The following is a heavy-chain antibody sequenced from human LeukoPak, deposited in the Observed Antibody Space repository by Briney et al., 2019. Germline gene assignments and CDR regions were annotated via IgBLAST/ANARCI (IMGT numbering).Heavy chain of an antibody. CDR1: GGSISSYY. Sequence: PSETLSLTCTVSGGSISSYYWSWIRQSAGKGLEWIGRIYTSGSTSYNPSLKSRVTMSVDTSKNQFSLKVSSVTAADTAVYYCARDMNTAMDPSGPFDYWGQGTLVTVSS. CDR3: ARDMNTAMDPSGPFDY. D-gene: IGHD5-18*01. V-gene: IGHV4-4*07. CDR2: IYTSGST. J-gene: IGHJ4*02.